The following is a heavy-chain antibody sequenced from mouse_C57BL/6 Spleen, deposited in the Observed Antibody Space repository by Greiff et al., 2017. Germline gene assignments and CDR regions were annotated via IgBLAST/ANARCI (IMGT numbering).Heavy chain of an antibody. CDR2: IYPGDGDT. CDR1: GYAFSSSW. J-gene: IGHJ2*01. D-gene: IGHD3-2*02. Sequence: VQLQQSGPELVKPGASVKISCKASGYAFSSSWMNWVKQRPGKGLEWIGRIYPGDGDTNYNGKFKGKATLTADKSSSTAYMQLSSLTSEDSAVYFCARSRQLRLGYYFDNWGQGTTLTVSS. CDR3: ARSRQLRLGYYFDN. V-gene: IGHV1-82*01.